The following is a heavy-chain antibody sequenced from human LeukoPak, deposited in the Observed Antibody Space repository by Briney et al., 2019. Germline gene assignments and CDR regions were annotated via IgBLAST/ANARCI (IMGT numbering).Heavy chain of an antibody. CDR1: GFSLSSYW. CDR3: ARHAVGSSHY. D-gene: IGHD3-10*01. Sequence: GGSLRLSCAASGFSLSSYWMSWVRQAPGEGLEWVANINEYGSEKYCVDSVKGRFTISRDNAKNSLYLQMNTLRVEDTAVFYCARHAVGSSHYWGQGTLVTVSS. J-gene: IGHJ4*02. CDR2: INEYGSEK. V-gene: IGHV3-7*04.